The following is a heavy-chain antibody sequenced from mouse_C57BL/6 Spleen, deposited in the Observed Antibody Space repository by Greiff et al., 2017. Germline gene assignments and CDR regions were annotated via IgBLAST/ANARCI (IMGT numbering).Heavy chain of an antibody. CDR2: INPNNGGT. CDR1: GYTFTDYY. J-gene: IGHJ2*01. D-gene: IGHD1-1*01. Sequence: EVQLQQSGPELVKPGASVKISCKASGYTFTDYYMNWVKQSHGKSLEWIGDINPNNGGTSYNQKFKGKATLTVDKSSSTAYMELRSLTSEDSAVYYCARSGYYGSPYFDYWGQGTTLTVSS. CDR3: ARSGYYGSPYFDY. V-gene: IGHV1-26*01.